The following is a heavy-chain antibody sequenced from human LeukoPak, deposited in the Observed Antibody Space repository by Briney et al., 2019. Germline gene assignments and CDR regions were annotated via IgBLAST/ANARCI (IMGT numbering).Heavy chain of an antibody. CDR1: GGSISNYY. V-gene: IGHV4-59*01. J-gene: IGHJ4*02. D-gene: IGHD2-2*01. Sequence: PSETLSLTCTVSGGSISNYYWSWIRHPLGQGLEWIGYIYYSGNTNYNPSLKSRVTISVDTSKNQFSLKLNSVTAADTAVYYCARVRYCSTNRCYDREFDNWGQGTLVTVSS. CDR3: ARVRYCSTNRCYDREFDN. CDR2: IYYSGNT.